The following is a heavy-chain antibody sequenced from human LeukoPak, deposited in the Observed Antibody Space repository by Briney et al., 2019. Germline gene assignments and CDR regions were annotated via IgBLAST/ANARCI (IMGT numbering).Heavy chain of an antibody. Sequence: SETLSLTCTVSGGSISSYYWSWIRQPAGKGLEWIGRIYTSGSTNYNPSLKSRVTMSVDTSKNQFSLKLSSVTAADTAVYYCARYALSGYYDNWFDPWGQGTLVTVSS. D-gene: IGHD3-22*01. V-gene: IGHV4-4*07. CDR3: ARYALSGYYDNWFDP. CDR2: IYTSGST. CDR1: GGSISSYY. J-gene: IGHJ5*02.